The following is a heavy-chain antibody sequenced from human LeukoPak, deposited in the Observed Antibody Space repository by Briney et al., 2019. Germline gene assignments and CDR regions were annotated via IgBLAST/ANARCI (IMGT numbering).Heavy chain of an antibody. CDR3: ARRYDSSGYYYYHYGMDV. CDR2: ISAYNGNT. J-gene: IGHJ6*02. CDR1: GYTFTSYG. Sequence: ASVKVSCKASGYTFTSYGISWVRQAPGQGLEWMGWISAYNGNTNYAQKLQGRVTMTTDTSTSTAYMELRSLRSDDTAVYYCARRYDSSGYYYYHYGMDVWGQGTTVTVSS. D-gene: IGHD3-22*01. V-gene: IGHV1-18*01.